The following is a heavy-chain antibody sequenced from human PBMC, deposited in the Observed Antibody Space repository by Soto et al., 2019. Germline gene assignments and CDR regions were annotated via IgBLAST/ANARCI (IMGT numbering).Heavy chain of an antibody. D-gene: IGHD2-2*01. J-gene: IGHJ6*02. CDR1: GFTFSSYG. V-gene: IGHV3-30*18. CDR2: ISYDGSNK. Sequence: QVQLVESGGGVVQPGRSLRLSCAASGFTFSSYGMHWVRQAPGKGLEWVAVISYDGSNKYYADSVKGRFTISRDNSKNTLYLQMNSLRAEDTAVYYCAKDETDIVVVPAANYSYYYGMDVWGQGTTVTVSS. CDR3: AKDETDIVVVPAANYSYYYGMDV.